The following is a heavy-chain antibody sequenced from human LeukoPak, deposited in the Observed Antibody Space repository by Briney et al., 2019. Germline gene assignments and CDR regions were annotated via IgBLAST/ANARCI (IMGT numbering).Heavy chain of an antibody. D-gene: IGHD3-10*01. CDR1: GFTFSTYS. Sequence: GGSLGLSCAASGFTFSTYSMNWVRQAPGKGLEWVSYISSSSTTIYYADSVKGRFTISRDNAKNSLYLQMNSLRAEDTAVYYCTRDRAFTMIRGVITNWFDPWGQGTQVTVSS. V-gene: IGHV3-48*01. J-gene: IGHJ5*02. CDR3: TRDRAFTMIRGVITNWFDP. CDR2: ISSSSTTI.